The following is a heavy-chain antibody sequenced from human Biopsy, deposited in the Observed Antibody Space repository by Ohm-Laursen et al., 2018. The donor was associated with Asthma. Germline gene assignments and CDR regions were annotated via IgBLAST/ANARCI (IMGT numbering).Heavy chain of an antibody. J-gene: IGHJ6*02. Sequence: SLRLSCTASGFNFSYYSMIWVRRAPGTGLEWVAAISSGSDYIFYADSVKGRFTISRDNAKNLLFLQMNSLRAEDTAVYYCARGGYYGDRRHHNGLDVWGQGTTVTVSS. D-gene: IGHD4-17*01. V-gene: IGHV3-21*04. CDR2: ISSGSDYI. CDR3: ARGGYYGDRRHHNGLDV. CDR1: GFNFSYYS.